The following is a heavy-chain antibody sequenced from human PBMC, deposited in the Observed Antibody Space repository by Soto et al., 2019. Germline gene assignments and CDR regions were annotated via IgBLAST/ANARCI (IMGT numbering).Heavy chain of an antibody. Sequence: QVQLVQSGAEVKKPGASVKVSCKASGYTSTSYAMHWVRQAPGQRLEWMGWINAGNGNTKYSQKFQGRVTITRDTSASTAYMELSSLRSEDTAVYYCARGPLWAVAGPSDYWGQGTLVTVSS. CDR3: ARGPLWAVAGPSDY. V-gene: IGHV1-3*01. CDR2: INAGNGNT. D-gene: IGHD6-19*01. J-gene: IGHJ4*02. CDR1: GYTSTSYA.